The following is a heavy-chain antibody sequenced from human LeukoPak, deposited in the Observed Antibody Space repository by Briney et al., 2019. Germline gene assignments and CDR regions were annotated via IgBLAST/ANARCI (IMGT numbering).Heavy chain of an antibody. D-gene: IGHD6-19*01. Sequence: SETLSLTCTVSGGSISSYYWSWIRQPAGKGLEWIGRIYISGSGSTNYNPSLKSRVTMSVDTSKNQFSLKLSSVTAADTAVYYCARAGSGWFEVDYWGQGTLVTVSS. CDR1: GGSISSYY. J-gene: IGHJ4*02. V-gene: IGHV4-4*07. CDR3: ARAGSGWFEVDY. CDR2: IYISGSGST.